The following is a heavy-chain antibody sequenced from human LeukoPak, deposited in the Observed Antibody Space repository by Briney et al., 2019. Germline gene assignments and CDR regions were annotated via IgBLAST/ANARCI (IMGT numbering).Heavy chain of an antibody. CDR3: AKEETGTPYYFDY. Sequence: GRSLRLSCAASGFTFSSYGMHWVRQAPGKGLEWVAVISYDGSNKYYADSVKGRFTISRDNSKNTLYLQMNSLRAEDTAVYYCAKEETGTPYYFDYWGQGTLVTVSS. CDR1: GFTFSSYG. D-gene: IGHD1-1*01. J-gene: IGHJ4*02. V-gene: IGHV3-30*18. CDR2: ISYDGSNK.